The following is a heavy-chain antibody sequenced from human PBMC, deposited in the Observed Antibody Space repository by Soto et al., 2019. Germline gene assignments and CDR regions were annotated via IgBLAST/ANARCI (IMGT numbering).Heavy chain of an antibody. J-gene: IGHJ6*02. Sequence: QVRVQESGPGLVKHSETLSLTCTVSGGSISSYYRSWLRQPPGQGLELIGYMYNTGSTIYNPSLKSRVTISVDTSKNQFSLKLNSVTAADTAVYYCARDLWGYCGADCYPLDVWGQATTVTVSS. V-gene: IGHV4-59*01. CDR1: GGSISSYY. D-gene: IGHD2-21*02. CDR2: MYNTGST. CDR3: ARDLWGYCGADCYPLDV.